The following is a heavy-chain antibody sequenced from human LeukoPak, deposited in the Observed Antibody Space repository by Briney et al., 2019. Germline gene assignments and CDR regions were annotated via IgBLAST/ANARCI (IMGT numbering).Heavy chain of an antibody. CDR1: GFTFSSYG. CDR2: IWYDGSNK. D-gene: IGHD3-22*01. V-gene: IGHV3-30*02. CDR3: AKGKYYDSSGYFVFDY. J-gene: IGHJ4*02. Sequence: GGSLRLSCAASGFTFSSYGMHWVRQAPGKGLEWVAVIWYDGSNKYYADSVKGRFTISRDNSKNTLYLQMNSLRAEDTAVYYCAKGKYYDSSGYFVFDYWGQGTLVTVSS.